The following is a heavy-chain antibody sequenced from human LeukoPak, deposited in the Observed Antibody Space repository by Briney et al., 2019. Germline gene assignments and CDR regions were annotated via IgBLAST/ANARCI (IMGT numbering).Heavy chain of an antibody. CDR1: GFTFSSYA. D-gene: IGHD6-19*01. Sequence: GGSLRLSCAASGFTFSSYAMSWVRQAPGKGLEWVSAISGSGGSTYYADSVKGRFTISRDNSKNTLYLQMNSLRAEDTAVYYCARDPDSSGWTNYFDYWGQGTLVTVSS. J-gene: IGHJ4*02. CDR3: ARDPDSSGWTNYFDY. CDR2: ISGSGGST. V-gene: IGHV3-23*01.